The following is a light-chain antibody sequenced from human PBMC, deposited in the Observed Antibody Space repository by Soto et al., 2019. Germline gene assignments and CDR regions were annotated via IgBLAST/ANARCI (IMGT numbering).Light chain of an antibody. CDR3: QQYGSSPFT. CDR1: QSVASSY. Sequence: EIVLTQPPGTLSVSPGQRATLSCRASQSVASSYLAWYQHKPGQAPRLLIYGASSRATGIPDRFSGSGSGTDFTLTISRLEPEDFAVYYCQQYGSSPFTFGPGTKVDI. J-gene: IGKJ3*01. V-gene: IGKV3-20*01. CDR2: GAS.